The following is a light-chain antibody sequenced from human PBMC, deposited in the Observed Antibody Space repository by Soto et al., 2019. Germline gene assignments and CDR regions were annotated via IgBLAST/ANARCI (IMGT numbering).Light chain of an antibody. CDR3: GTWDSSLGGGNWV. CDR2: DVT. V-gene: IGLV2-8*01. J-gene: IGLJ3*02. CDR1: GSDIGASHF. Sequence: QSVLTQPPSASGSPGQSVTISCTGTGSDIGASHFVSWYQRLPGKAPKLLIYDVTNRPPGVPERFSASKSGNTASLTVSGLQAEDEGDYFCGTWDSSLGGGNWVFGGGTQLTVL.